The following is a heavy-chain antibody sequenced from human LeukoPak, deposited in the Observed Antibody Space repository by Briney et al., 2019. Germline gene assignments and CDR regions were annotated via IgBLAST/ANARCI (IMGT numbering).Heavy chain of an antibody. Sequence: GGSLRLSCAASGFTFSSYSMNWVRQAPGKGLEWVSSISSTSSYIYYTDSVKGRFTISRDNAKNPLYPQMNSQRDEDTAVYYCVANLDYNWFDPWGQGTLVTVSS. D-gene: IGHD3/OR15-3a*01. CDR1: GFTFSSYS. V-gene: IGHV3-21*01. J-gene: IGHJ5*02. CDR3: VANLDYNWFDP. CDR2: ISSTSSYI.